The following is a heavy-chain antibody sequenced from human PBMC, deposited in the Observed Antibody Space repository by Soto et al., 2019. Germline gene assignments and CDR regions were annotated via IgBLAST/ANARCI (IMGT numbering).Heavy chain of an antibody. CDR2: ISSSSNK. D-gene: IGHD5-18*01. CDR3: ARDQPGYSYGYGLGY. CDR1: GFTFSSYS. J-gene: IGHJ4*02. Sequence: EVQLVESGGGLVKPGGSLRLSCAASGFTFSSYSMNWVRQAPGKGLEWVSSISSSSNKNYADSVKGRFTISRDNAKNSLYLQMNSLRAEDTAVYYCARDQPGYSYGYGLGYWGQGTLVTVSS. V-gene: IGHV3-21*01.